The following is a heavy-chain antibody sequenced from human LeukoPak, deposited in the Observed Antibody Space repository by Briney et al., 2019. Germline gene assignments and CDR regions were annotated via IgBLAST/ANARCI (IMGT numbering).Heavy chain of an antibody. CDR2: ISSPSTNI. J-gene: IGHJ4*02. Sequence: GGSLRLSCAASGFIFTSYSMNWVRQAPGKGLEWVSYISSPSTNIYYVDSVKGRFTISRDNAKNSLYLLMNNLRDEDTAVYYCARESYWGSAGKGFDCWGQGTLVTVSS. V-gene: IGHV3-48*02. D-gene: IGHD7-27*01. CDR3: ARESYWGSAGKGFDC. CDR1: GFIFTSYS.